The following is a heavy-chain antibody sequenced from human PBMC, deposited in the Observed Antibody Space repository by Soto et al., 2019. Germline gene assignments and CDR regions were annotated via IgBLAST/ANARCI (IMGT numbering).Heavy chain of an antibody. CDR1: GYTFTSYD. Sequence: QVQLVQSGAEVKKPGASVKVSCKASGYTFTSYDINWVRQATGQGLEWMGWMNPNSGNTGYAQKFQGRVTMTRNTSISTAYMELSSLRSEDTAVYYCARGHPLDYDFWSGYFRGLDYYYGMDVWGQGTTVTVSS. D-gene: IGHD3-3*01. CDR3: ARGHPLDYDFWSGYFRGLDYYYGMDV. J-gene: IGHJ6*02. V-gene: IGHV1-8*01. CDR2: MNPNSGNT.